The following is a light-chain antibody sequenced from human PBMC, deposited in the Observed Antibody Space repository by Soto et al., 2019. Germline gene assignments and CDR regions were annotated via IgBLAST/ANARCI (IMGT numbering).Light chain of an antibody. V-gene: IGKV3D-20*02. CDR3: QQRHMWPIT. J-gene: IGKJ5*01. CDR1: QTVSSNY. CDR2: GAS. Sequence: PGERATLSFRASQTVSSNYLAWCQQRPGQAPRLLIYGASTRAAGIPDRFSGSGSGTEFTLTISSLAPEYSAVYYCQQRHMWPITFGQGTRLEIK.